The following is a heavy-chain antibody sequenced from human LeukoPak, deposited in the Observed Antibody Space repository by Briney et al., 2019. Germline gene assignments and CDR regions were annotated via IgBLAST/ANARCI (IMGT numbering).Heavy chain of an antibody. J-gene: IGHJ4*02. D-gene: IGHD4-23*01. CDR3: AREGGGPFDY. V-gene: IGHV4-39*07. CDR1: GGSISSSSYY. Sequence: SETLSLTCTVSGGSISSSSYYWGWIRQPPGKGLEWIGSIYYSGSTNYNPSLKSRVTISVDTSKNQFSLKLSSVTAADTAVYYCAREGGGPFDYWGQGTLVTVSS. CDR2: IYYSGST.